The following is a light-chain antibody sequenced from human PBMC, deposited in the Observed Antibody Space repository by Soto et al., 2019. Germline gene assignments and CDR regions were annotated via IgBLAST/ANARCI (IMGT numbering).Light chain of an antibody. CDR3: SSYTRSSTYV. V-gene: IGLV2-14*01. Sequence: QSALTQPASVSASPAQSIAISCSGTSSDVGAYDYVSWYQHHPGKAPKLIIYEVTYRPSGVSNRFSASKSGNTASLTISGLQAEDEADYYCSSYTRSSTYVFGTGTKVTVL. CDR2: EVT. J-gene: IGLJ1*01. CDR1: SSDVGAYDY.